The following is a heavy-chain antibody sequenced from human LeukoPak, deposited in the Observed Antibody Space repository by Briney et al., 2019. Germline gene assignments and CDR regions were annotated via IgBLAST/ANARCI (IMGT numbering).Heavy chain of an antibody. V-gene: IGHV3-74*01. CDR2: INSDASTI. D-gene: IGHD6-13*01. J-gene: IGHJ4*02. CDR1: GLTFSSDW. Sequence: GGSLRLSCEASGLTFSSDWMHWVRQVPGKGLVWVSRINSDASTINYADSVKGRFTISRDNAKNTLYLQMNSLRAEDTAVYYCAKDRMAAAGASDYWGQGTLVTVSS. CDR3: AKDRMAAAGASDY.